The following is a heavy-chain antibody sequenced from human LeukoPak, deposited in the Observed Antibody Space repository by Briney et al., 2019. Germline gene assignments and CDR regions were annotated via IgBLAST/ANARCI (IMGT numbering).Heavy chain of an antibody. CDR1: GGSISSGNYY. V-gene: IGHV4-61*02. D-gene: IGHD3-16*02. CDR3: ARGLYAPDY. J-gene: IGHJ4*02. CDR2: IYTSGST. Sequence: SETLSLTCTVSGGSISSGNYYWSWIRQPAGKGLEWIGRIYTSGSTNYNPSLKSRVTMSVDTSKNQFSLKLSSVTAADTAVYYCARGLYAPDYWGQGTLVTVSS.